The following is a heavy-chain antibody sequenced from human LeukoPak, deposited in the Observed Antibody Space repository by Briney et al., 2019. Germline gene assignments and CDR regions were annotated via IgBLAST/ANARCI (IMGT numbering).Heavy chain of an antibody. CDR2: IYYSGST. Sequence: PSETLSLTCTVSGGSISSYYWSWIRQPPGKGREWIGYIYYSGSTNYNPSLKSRVTISVDTSKNQFSLKLSSVTAADTAVYYCARATYYYGSGSQSFDYWGQGTLVTVSS. D-gene: IGHD3-10*01. CDR3: ARATYYYGSGSQSFDY. V-gene: IGHV4-59*08. J-gene: IGHJ4*02. CDR1: GGSISSYY.